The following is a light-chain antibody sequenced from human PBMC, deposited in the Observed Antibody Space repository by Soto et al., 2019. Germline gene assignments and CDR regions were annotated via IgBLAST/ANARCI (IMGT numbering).Light chain of an antibody. Sequence: QSALTQPPSASGSPGQSVTISCTGTISDVGGYNYVSWYQQHPGKAPKLMIYEVSERPSGVPDRFSGSKSGNTASLTVSGLQAEDEADYSCGSYAGFTNYVAFGGGTQLTVL. CDR3: GSYAGFTNYVA. CDR1: ISDVGGYNY. V-gene: IGLV2-8*01. CDR2: EVS. J-gene: IGLJ7*01.